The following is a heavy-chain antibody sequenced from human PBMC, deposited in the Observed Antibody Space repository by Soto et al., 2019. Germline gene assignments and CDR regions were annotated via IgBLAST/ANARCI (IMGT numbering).Heavy chain of an antibody. V-gene: IGHV4-4*02. J-gene: IGHJ4*02. CDR1: SGSISSSNW. D-gene: IGHD6-13*01. CDR3: ARSRGYSSSWYDY. Sequence: QVQLQESGPGLVKPSGTLSLTCAVSSGSISSSNWWSWVRQPPGKGLEWIGEIYHSGSTNYNPSLKRRVTISVDKSKNQFSLKLSSVTAADTAVYYCARSRGYSSSWYDYWGQGTLVTVSS. CDR2: IYHSGST.